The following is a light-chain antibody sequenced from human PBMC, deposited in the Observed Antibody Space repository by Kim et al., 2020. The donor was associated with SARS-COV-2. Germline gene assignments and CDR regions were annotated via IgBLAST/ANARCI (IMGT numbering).Light chain of an antibody. J-gene: IGKJ2*01. CDR3: QQYNSFLYT. Sequence: DIQMTQSPSTLSASVGDRVTITCRPSQDINSWLAWYQQKPGKAPKLLIYDASTLETGVPSRFSGRRSGTEFTLTISSLQPDDFATYYCQQYNSFLYTFGQGTKLEI. CDR1: QDINSW. V-gene: IGKV1-5*01. CDR2: DAS.